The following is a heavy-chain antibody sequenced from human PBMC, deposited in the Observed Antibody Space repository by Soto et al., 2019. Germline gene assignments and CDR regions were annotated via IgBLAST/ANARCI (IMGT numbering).Heavy chain of an antibody. Sequence: QVQLVQSGAEVKKPGSSVKVACKAAGGTFISYAISCVRQAPGQGLEWMGGIIPIFATATYAQKFQGRVTITADESTSTAYMELSSLISEYTAVYYCARVTTTVTTGYYYYAMDVWGQGTTVTVSS. D-gene: IGHD4-17*01. V-gene: IGHV1-69*12. CDR2: IIPIFATA. J-gene: IGHJ6*02. CDR3: ARVTTTVTTGYYYYAMDV. CDR1: GGTFISYA.